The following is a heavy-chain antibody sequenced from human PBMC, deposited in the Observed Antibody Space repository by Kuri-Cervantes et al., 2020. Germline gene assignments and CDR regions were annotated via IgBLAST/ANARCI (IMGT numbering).Heavy chain of an antibody. J-gene: IGHJ2*01. CDR3: ARGVDVDTAMVPYFDL. V-gene: IGHV4-34*01. CDR1: GGSFSGYY. CDR2: INHSRST. Sequence: ESLKISCAVYGGSFSGYYWSWIRQPPGKGLEWIGEINHSRSTNYNPSLKSRVTISVDTSKNQFSLKLSSVTAADTAVYYCARGVDVDTAMVPYFDLWGRGTLVTVSS. D-gene: IGHD5-18*01.